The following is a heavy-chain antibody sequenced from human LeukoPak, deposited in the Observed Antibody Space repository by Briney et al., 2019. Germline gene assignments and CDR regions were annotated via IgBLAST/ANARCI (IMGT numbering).Heavy chain of an antibody. D-gene: IGHD3-10*01. CDR3: ARESPMVRGVIFGGGGVTG. CDR2: IYSGGST. J-gene: IGHJ4*02. V-gene: IGHV3-66*01. Sequence: GGSLRLSCAASGFTVSSNYMSWVRQAPGKGLEWVSVIYSGGSTYYADSVKGRFTISRDNSKNTLYLQMNSLRAEDTAVYYCARESPMVRGVIFGGGGVTGWGQGTLVTVSS. CDR1: GFTVSSNY.